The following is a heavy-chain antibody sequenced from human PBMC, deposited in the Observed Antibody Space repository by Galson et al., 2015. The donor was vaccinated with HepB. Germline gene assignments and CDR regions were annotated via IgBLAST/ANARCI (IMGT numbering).Heavy chain of an antibody. J-gene: IGHJ3*02. Sequence: CAISGDSVSSNRAAWNWIRQSPSRGLEWLGRTLYRSKWSFDYAPSVASRIIINPDTSKNQVCLQLNSVTPEDTAVYYCARVGPGRDGYNYGALDIWAQGTMVTVSS. V-gene: IGHV6-1*01. CDR1: GDSVSSNRAA. CDR2: TLYRSKWSF. D-gene: IGHD5-24*01. CDR3: ARVGPGRDGYNYGALDI.